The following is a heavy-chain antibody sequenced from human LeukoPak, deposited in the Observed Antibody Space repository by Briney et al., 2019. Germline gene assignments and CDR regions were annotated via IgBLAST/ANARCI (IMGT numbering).Heavy chain of an antibody. V-gene: IGHV3-66*01. CDR2: IYSGGTT. J-gene: IGHJ4*02. Sequence: QPGGSLRLSCAASGFTVSNNYMSWVRQAPGKGLEWVSVIYSGGTTYYADSVKGRFTISRDNSKNTLYLLMNSLRVEDTAVYYCSRGVYCSGGNCYGYFDYWGQGTLVTVST. D-gene: IGHD2-15*01. CDR3: SRGVYCSGGNCYGYFDY. CDR1: GFTVSNNY.